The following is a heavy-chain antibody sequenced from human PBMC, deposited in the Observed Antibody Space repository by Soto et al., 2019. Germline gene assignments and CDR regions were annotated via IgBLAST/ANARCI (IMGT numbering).Heavy chain of an antibody. CDR3: ARDFGHGYYLDY. Sequence: GGSLRLSCVASGFSFSNYNMNWVRQAPGKGLEWVSYITDSSDTVHYADAVRGRFTISRDNAESSLYLQMNSLRDEDTAVYFCARDFGHGYYLDYWGRGTLVTVSS. J-gene: IGHJ4*02. CDR1: GFSFSNYN. CDR2: ITDSSDTV. D-gene: IGHD3-3*01. V-gene: IGHV3-48*02.